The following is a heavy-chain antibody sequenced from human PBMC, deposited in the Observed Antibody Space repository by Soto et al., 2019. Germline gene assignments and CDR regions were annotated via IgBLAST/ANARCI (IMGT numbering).Heavy chain of an antibody. CDR1: GFTFSSYS. CDR3: ARDLGYCSGGSCERGYYYYGMHV. Sequence: GGSLRLSCAASGFTFSSYSMNWVRQAPGKGLEWVSYISSSSSTIYYADSVKGRFTISRDNAKNSLYLQMNSLRDEDTAVYYCARDLGYCSGGSCERGYYYYGMHVWGQGTTVTVSS. D-gene: IGHD2-15*01. J-gene: IGHJ6*02. V-gene: IGHV3-48*02. CDR2: ISSSSSTI.